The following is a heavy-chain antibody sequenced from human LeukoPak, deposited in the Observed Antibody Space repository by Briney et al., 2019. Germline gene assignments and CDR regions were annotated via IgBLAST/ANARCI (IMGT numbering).Heavy chain of an antibody. V-gene: IGHV3-48*04. J-gene: IGHJ4*02. D-gene: IGHD3-22*01. CDR3: AKDGHYYDSSGYSFDY. CDR2: ISSSSSTI. CDR1: GFTFSSYG. Sequence: AGGSLRLSCAASGFTFSSYGMTWVRQAPGKGLEWVSYISSSSSTIYYADSVKGRFTISRDNAKNSLYLQMNSLRAEDTAVYYCAKDGHYYDSSGYSFDYWGQGTLVTVSS.